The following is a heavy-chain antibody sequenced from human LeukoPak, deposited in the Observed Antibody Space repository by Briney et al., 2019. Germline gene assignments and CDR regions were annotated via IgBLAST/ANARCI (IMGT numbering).Heavy chain of an antibody. D-gene: IGHD2-2*01. V-gene: IGHV1-24*01. J-gene: IGHJ6*02. CDR3: ATEGRASSTIRTYYYYGMDV. CDR1: GYTLTELS. Sequence: ASVKVSCKFSGYTLTELSMHWVRQAPGKGLEWMGGFDPEDGETIYAQKFQGRVTMTEDTSTDTAYMELSSLRSEDTAVYYCATEGRASSTIRTYYYYGMDVWGQGTTVTVSS. CDR2: FDPEDGET.